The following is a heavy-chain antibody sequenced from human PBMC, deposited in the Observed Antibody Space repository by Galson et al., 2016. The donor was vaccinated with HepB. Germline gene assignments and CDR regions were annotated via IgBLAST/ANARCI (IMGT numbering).Heavy chain of an antibody. J-gene: IGHJ3*01. V-gene: IGHV4-59*01. CDR1: GGSISSYY. Sequence: SLTCSVSGGSISSYYWSWIRQSPGRGLEWIGYIYYTGSTNYNASLKSRVTISVDTSKNQFSLNVTSVTAADTAVYYCARVRASGHRRAFDYWGQGTMVTVSS. D-gene: IGHD3-9*01. CDR3: ARVRASGHRRAFDY. CDR2: IYYTGST.